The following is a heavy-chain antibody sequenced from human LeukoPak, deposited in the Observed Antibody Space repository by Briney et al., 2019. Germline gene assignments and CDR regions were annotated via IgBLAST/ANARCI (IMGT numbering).Heavy chain of an antibody. CDR1: GYTFTSYG. CDR3: ARSFYGGPTSKYYFDY. CDR2: ISAYNGNT. D-gene: IGHD4-23*01. V-gene: IGHV1-18*01. Sequence: ASVKVSCKASGYTFTSYGISWVRQAPGQGLEWMGWISAYNGNTNYAQKLQGRVTMTTDTSTSTAYMELRSLRSDDTAVYYCARSFYGGPTSKYYFDYWGQGTLVTVSS. J-gene: IGHJ4*02.